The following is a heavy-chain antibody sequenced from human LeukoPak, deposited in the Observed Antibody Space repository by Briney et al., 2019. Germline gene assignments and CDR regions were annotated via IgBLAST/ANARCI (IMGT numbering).Heavy chain of an antibody. V-gene: IGHV4-34*01. Sequence: SETLSLTCAVYGGSFSGYYWSWIRQPPGKGLEWIGEINHSGSTNYNPSLKSRVTISVDTSKNQFSLKLSSVTAADTAVYYCARHLSVVVVPAAGAWFDPWGQGTLVTVSS. CDR2: INHSGST. D-gene: IGHD2-2*01. CDR1: GGSFSGYY. CDR3: ARHLSVVVVPAAGAWFDP. J-gene: IGHJ5*02.